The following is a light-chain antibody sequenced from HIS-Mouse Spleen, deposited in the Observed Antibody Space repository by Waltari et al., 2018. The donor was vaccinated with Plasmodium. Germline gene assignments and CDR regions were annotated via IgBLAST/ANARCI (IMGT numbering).Light chain of an antibody. J-gene: IGLJ2*01. Sequence: SYELTQPPSVSVSPGRTPSITRSGDKLGDKHACWYQQKPGQSPVLVIYQDSKRPSGIPERFSGSNSGNTATLTISGTQAMDEADYYCQAWDSSTVVFGGGTKLTVL. V-gene: IGLV3-1*01. CDR1: KLGDKH. CDR2: QDS. CDR3: QAWDSSTVV.